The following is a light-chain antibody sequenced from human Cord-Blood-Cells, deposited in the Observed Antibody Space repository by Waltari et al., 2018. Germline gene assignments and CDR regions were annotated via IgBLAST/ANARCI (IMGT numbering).Light chain of an antibody. CDR3: QQYNNHWT. CDR2: GAS. CDR1: QSVSSN. J-gene: IGKJ1*01. Sequence: EIVMTQSPATRSVSPGERATLSCRASQSVSSNLAWYQQKPGQAPRLLIYGASTRATGIPARFSGSGSGTEFTLTISSLQSEDFAVSYCQQYNNHWTFGQGTKVEIK. V-gene: IGKV3-15*01.